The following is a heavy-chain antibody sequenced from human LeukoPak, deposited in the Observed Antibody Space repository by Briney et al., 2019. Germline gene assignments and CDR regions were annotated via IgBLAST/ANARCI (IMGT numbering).Heavy chain of an antibody. Sequence: GGSLRLSCTASGFTFSSYTMTWVRQAPGKGLKWVSTITTGDGNTYYADSVKGRFTVSRDDSKNTLYLQMNSLRAEDTAVYYCAKDGGLWVSAHWGDSWGRGTLVTVS. J-gene: IGHJ4*02. V-gene: IGHV3-23*01. D-gene: IGHD7-27*01. CDR3: AKDGGLWVSAHWGDS. CDR2: ITTGDGNT. CDR1: GFTFSSYT.